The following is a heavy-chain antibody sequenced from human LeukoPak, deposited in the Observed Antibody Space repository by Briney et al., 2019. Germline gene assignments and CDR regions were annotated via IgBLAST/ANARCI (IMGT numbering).Heavy chain of an antibody. V-gene: IGHV4-4*07. CDR1: GGSISSYY. CDR3: ARHLTGGTIFGVVLH. D-gene: IGHD3-3*01. Sequence: SETLSLTCTISGGSISSYYWSWIRQPAGKGLEWIGRIYTSGSTYYNPSLKSRVTISVDTSKNQFSLKLSSVTAADTAVYYCARHLTGGTIFGVVLHWGQGTLVTVSS. J-gene: IGHJ4*02. CDR2: IYTSGST.